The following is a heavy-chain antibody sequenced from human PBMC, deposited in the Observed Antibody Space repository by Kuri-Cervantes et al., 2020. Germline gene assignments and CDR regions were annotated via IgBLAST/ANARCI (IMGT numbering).Heavy chain of an antibody. CDR2: IWYDGSNK. D-gene: IGHD4-17*01. Sequence: GESLKISCAASGFTFSSYGMHWVRQAPGKGLEWVAVIWYDGSNKYYADSVKGRFTISRDNSKNTPYLQMNSLRAEDTAVYYCAAVEDYGDYLRDYWGQGTLVTVSS. CDR3: AAVEDYGDYLRDY. CDR1: GFTFSSYG. J-gene: IGHJ4*02. V-gene: IGHV3-33*08.